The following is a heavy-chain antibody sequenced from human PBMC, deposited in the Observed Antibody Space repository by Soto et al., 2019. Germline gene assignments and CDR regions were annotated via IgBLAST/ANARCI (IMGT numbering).Heavy chain of an antibody. V-gene: IGHV3-21*06. CDR2: ISSSSDYI. D-gene: IGHD6-13*01. J-gene: IGHJ4*02. Sequence: WSLRLSCAASGFTFTSYTMNWVRQAPGKGLEWVSSISSSSDYIYYADSMKGRVTISRDNAKNSLFLDMNSLTGEDTAVYYCARARVYATGPLDFWGQGTMVTVYS. CDR1: GFTFTSYT. CDR3: ARARVYATGPLDF.